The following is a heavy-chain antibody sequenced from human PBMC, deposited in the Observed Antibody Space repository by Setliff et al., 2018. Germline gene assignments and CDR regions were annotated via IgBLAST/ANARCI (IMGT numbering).Heavy chain of an antibody. V-gene: IGHV3-30*03. CDR3: ARDRIGPFLSYMDG. D-gene: IGHD3-3*02. J-gene: IGHJ6*03. CDR1: GFNFGAYV. CDR2: LSYDTTKE. Sequence: GGSLRLSCTTSGFNFGAYVMHWVRQAPGKGLEWVAILSYDTTKEYYADSVKGRFTISRDNSRNTLYLQMNSLRSEDTAVYYCARDRIGPFLSYMDGWGKGTAVTSP.